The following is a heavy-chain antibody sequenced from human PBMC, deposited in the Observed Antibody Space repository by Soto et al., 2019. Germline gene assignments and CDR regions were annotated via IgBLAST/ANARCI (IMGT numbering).Heavy chain of an antibody. J-gene: IGHJ4*02. CDR2: ISGSGGST. V-gene: IGHV3-23*01. D-gene: IGHD5-12*01. CDR1: GFTFSSYA. CDR3: AKDPRWLQFIFDY. Sequence: PGGSLRFSCAASGFTFSSYAMSWVRQAPGKGLEWVSAISGSGGSTYYADSVKGRFTISRDNXXXXXXXXXXXXXXXXXAVYYCAKDPRWLQFIFDYWGQGTLVTVSS.